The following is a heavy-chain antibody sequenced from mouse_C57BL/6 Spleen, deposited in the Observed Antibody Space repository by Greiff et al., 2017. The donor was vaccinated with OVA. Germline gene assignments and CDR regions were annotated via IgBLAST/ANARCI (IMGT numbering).Heavy chain of an antibody. CDR2: IWGVGST. CDR3: ASRDGYGAMDY. V-gene: IGHV2-6*01. CDR1: GFSLTSYG. D-gene: IGHD2-2*01. J-gene: IGHJ4*01. Sequence: VMLVESGPGLVAPSQSLSITCTVSGFSLTSYGVDWVRQSPGKGLEWLGVIWGVGSTNYNSALKSRLSISKDNSKSQVFLKMNSLQTDDTAMYYCASRDGYGAMDYWGQGTSVTVSS.